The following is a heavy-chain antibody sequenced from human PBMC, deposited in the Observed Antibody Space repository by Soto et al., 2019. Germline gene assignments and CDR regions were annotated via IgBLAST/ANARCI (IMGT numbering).Heavy chain of an antibody. CDR1: GGSISSYY. J-gene: IGHJ6*02. Sequence: PSETLSLTCTVSGGSISSYYWSWIRQPPGKGLEWIGYIYYSGSTNYNPSLKSRVTISVDTCKNQFSLKLSSVTAADTAVYYCAGRYSSSWYYYYGMDVWGQGTTVTVSS. D-gene: IGHD6-13*01. CDR2: IYYSGST. CDR3: AGRYSSSWYYYYGMDV. V-gene: IGHV4-59*01.